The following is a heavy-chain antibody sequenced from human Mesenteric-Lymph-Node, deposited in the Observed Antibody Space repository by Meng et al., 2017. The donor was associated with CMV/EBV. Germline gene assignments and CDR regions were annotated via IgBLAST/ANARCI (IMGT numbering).Heavy chain of an antibody. Sequence: SLKISCAASGFTFDDYAMHWVRQAPGKGLEWVSGITWNSAYIGYADSVKGRFTISRDHAKNTLYLQMNSLRAEDTAVYYCAREVDYDFWSGYGYWGQGTLVTVSS. CDR2: ITWNSAYI. V-gene: IGHV3-9*01. D-gene: IGHD3-3*01. CDR1: GFTFDDYA. J-gene: IGHJ4*02. CDR3: AREVDYDFWSGYGY.